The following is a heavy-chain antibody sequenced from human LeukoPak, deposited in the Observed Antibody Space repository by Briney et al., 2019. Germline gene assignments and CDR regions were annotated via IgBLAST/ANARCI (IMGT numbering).Heavy chain of an antibody. CDR2: IYYSGST. J-gene: IGHJ5*02. V-gene: IGHV4-39*01. Sequence: SETLSLTCTVSGGSISSSSYYWGWIRQPPGKGLEWIGSIYYSGSTYYNPSLKSRVTISVDTSKNQFSLKLSSATAADTAVYYCARQRRVVVIAIPNNWFDPWGQGTLVTVSS. D-gene: IGHD2-21*01. CDR3: ARQRRVVVIAIPNNWFDP. CDR1: GGSISSSSYY.